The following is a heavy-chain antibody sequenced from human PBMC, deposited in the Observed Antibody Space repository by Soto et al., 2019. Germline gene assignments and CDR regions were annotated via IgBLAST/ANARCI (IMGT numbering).Heavy chain of an antibody. Sequence: PGGSLRLSCAASGFTFSNAWMNWVRQAPGKGLEWVGRIKSKTDGGTTDYAAPVKGRFTISRDDSKNTLYLQMNSLKTEDTAVYYCTTGVSSGYSYAPYYYGMDVWGQGTTVTVSS. CDR2: IKSKTDGGTT. V-gene: IGHV3-15*07. CDR3: TTGVSSGYSYAPYYYGMDV. J-gene: IGHJ6*02. CDR1: GFTFSNAW. D-gene: IGHD5-18*01.